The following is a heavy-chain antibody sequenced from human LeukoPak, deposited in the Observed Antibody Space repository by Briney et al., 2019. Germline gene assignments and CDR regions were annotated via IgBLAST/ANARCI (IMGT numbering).Heavy chain of an antibody. CDR3: ARETDSTLFDY. CDR1: GFTFSSRDW. CDR2: IKQDGSEK. D-gene: IGHD2-2*01. V-gene: IGHV3-7*01. Sequence: PGGSLRLSCVASGFTFSSRDWMTWVRQAPGKGLEWVANIKQDGSEKNYVDSVKGRFTISRDNAKNSLYLQMNSLRAEDTAVYYCARETDSTLFDYWGQGTLVTVSS. J-gene: IGHJ4*02.